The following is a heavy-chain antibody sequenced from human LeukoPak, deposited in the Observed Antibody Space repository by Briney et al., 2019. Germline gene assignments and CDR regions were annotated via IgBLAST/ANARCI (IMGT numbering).Heavy chain of an antibody. V-gene: IGHV4-59*01. J-gene: IGHJ5*02. D-gene: IGHD6-13*01. CDR3: ARGGYSSRGNWFDP. CDR1: GGSISSYY. Sequence: SETLSLTCTVSGGSISSYYWSWIRQPPGKGLEWIGYIYYSGSTNYNPSLKSRVTISVDTSKNQFSLKLSSVTAADTAVYYCARGGYSSRGNWFDPWGQGTLVTVSS. CDR2: IYYSGST.